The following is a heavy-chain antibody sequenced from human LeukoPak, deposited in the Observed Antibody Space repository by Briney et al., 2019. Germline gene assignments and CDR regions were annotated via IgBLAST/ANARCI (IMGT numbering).Heavy chain of an antibody. J-gene: IGHJ4*02. CDR3: ARGEYYGSGSYYNVDY. Sequence: GASVKVSCTASVYTFTSYDINWVRQATGQGLEWMGWMNPNSGNTGYAQKFQGRVTMTRNTSISTAYMELSSLRSEDTAVYYCARGEYYGSGSYYNVDYWGQGTLVTVSS. CDR1: VYTFTSYD. V-gene: IGHV1-8*01. D-gene: IGHD3-10*01. CDR2: MNPNSGNT.